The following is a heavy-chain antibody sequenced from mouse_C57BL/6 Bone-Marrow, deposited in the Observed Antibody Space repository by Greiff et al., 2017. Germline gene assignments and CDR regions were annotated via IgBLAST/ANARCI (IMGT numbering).Heavy chain of an antibody. Sequence: EVKVVESGGGLVQSGRSLRLSCATSGFTFSDFYMEWVRQAPGKGLEWIAASRNKANDYTTEYSASVKGRFIVSRDTSQSILYLQMNALRAEDTAIYYCARKDYGSSYWYFDVWGTGTTVTVSS. J-gene: IGHJ1*03. V-gene: IGHV7-1*01. CDR2: SRNKANDYTT. CDR3: ARKDYGSSYWYFDV. D-gene: IGHD1-1*01. CDR1: GFTFSDFY.